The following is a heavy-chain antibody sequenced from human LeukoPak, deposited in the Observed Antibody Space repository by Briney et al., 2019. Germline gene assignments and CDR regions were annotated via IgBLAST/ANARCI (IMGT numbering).Heavy chain of an antibody. CDR1: GGSISSGGYY. V-gene: IGHV4-31*03. Sequence: SETLSLTCTVSGGSISSGGYYWSWIRQHPGKGLERIGYIYYSGSTYYNPSLKSRVTISVDTSKNQFSLKLSSVTAADTAVYYCARVPVVVPAAADYWGQGTLVTVSS. D-gene: IGHD2-2*01. CDR2: IYYSGST. J-gene: IGHJ4*02. CDR3: ARVPVVVPAAADY.